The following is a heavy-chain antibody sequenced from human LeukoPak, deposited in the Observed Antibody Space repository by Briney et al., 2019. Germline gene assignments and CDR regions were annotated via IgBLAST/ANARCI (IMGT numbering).Heavy chain of an antibody. J-gene: IGHJ4*02. CDR1: GYTLTELS. V-gene: IGHV1-24*01. D-gene: IGHD2-8*01. CDR3: ARLEDCTNGVCSFDF. Sequence: ASVKVSCTVSGYTLTELSMHWVRQAPGKGLEWMGGFDPEDGETIYAQKFQGRVTMTEDTSTDTVYMELSSLRSEDTAVYYCARLEDCTNGVCSFDFWGQGTLVTVSS. CDR2: FDPEDGET.